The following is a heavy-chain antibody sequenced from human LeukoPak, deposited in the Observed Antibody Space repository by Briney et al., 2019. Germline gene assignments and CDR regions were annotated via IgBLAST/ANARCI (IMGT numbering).Heavy chain of an antibody. CDR1: VGSIRSSSYY. Sequence: SETLSLTCTVSVGSIRSSSYYWGWIRQPPGKGLEWIGSIYYSGSTYYNASLKSRGTISVDTSKNQFSLKLNSVTAADTAVYFCARQVVAVAGTGYFDFWGQGTLVTVSS. CDR3: ARQVVAVAGTGYFDF. J-gene: IGHJ4*02. CDR2: IYYSGST. D-gene: IGHD6-19*01. V-gene: IGHV4-39*01.